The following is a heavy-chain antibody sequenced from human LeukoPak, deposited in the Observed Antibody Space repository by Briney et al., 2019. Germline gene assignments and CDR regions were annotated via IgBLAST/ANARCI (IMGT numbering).Heavy chain of an antibody. CDR1: GFTFSSYA. CDR2: ISGSGGST. Sequence: GGSLRLSCAASGFTFSSYAMSWVRQAPGKGLGWVSAISGSGGSTYYADSVKGRFTISRDNSKNTLYLQMNSLRAEDTAVYYCAKEHYYGSGSYPYFDYWGQGTLVTVSS. D-gene: IGHD3-10*01. V-gene: IGHV3-23*01. CDR3: AKEHYYGSGSYPYFDY. J-gene: IGHJ4*02.